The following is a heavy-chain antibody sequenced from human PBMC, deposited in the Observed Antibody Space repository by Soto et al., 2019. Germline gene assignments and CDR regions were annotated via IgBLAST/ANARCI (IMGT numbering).Heavy chain of an antibody. Sequence: SQTLSLTCAVSGDSVSSNNATWIWIRQSPSRGLEWPGRTYYRSRWYNDYTISVKSRITINADTSKNQFSLQLNSVTPEDTAVYYCARGCSSSWATNWFDPWGQGTLVTVSS. J-gene: IGHJ5*02. CDR2: TYYRSRWYN. CDR3: ARGCSSSWATNWFDP. CDR1: GDSVSSNNAT. D-gene: IGHD6-13*01. V-gene: IGHV6-1*01.